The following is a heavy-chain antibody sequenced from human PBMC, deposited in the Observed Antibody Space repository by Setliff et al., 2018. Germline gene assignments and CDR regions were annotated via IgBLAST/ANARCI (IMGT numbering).Heavy chain of an antibody. D-gene: IGHD3-9*01. J-gene: IGHJ3*02. CDR1: GFTCNTST. CDR3: AIILVRYFDWEGAFDI. V-gene: IGHV3-64*04. Sequence: PGGSLRLSCSASGFTCNTSTMHWVRQAPGKGLEYVSYISGSSHIISYADSVKGRFTISRDNSKNTLYLQMNSLRAEDTAVYYCAIILVRYFDWEGAFDIWGQGTMVTVSS. CDR2: ISGSSHII.